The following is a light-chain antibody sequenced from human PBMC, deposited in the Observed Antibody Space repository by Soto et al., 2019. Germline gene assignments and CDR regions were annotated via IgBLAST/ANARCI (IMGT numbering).Light chain of an antibody. J-gene: IGKJ1*01. CDR2: GAS. V-gene: IGKV3-20*01. CDR1: QSVSSSY. CDR3: QQYGSSLRT. Sequence: EIVLTQSPGTLSLSPGERATLSCRASQSVSSSYLAWYQQKPGQAPRLLVYGASNRATGIPDRFSGSGSGTDFTLTISTLEPEDFAVYYCQQYGSSLRTFGQGTKVDI.